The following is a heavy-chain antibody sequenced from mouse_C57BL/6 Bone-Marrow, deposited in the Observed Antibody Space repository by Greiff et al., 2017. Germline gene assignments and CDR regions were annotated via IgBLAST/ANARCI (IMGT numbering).Heavy chain of an antibody. CDR1: GYTFTNYW. J-gene: IGHJ4*01. CDR3: ARSYDYDDYTMDY. Sequence: VQLQQPGAELVKPGASVKLSCKASGYTFTNYWMHWVKQRPGQGLEWIGMMHPNGGSPDYNEKFKSEATLSVDKSSRPAYMELRSLTSEDSAVYYCARSYDYDDYTMDYWGQGTSVTVSS. CDR2: MHPNGGSP. V-gene: IGHV1-64*01. D-gene: IGHD2-4*01.